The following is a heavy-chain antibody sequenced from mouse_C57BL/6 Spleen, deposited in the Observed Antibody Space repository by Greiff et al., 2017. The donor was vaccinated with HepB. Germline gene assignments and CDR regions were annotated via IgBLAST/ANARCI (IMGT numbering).Heavy chain of an antibody. Sequence: LQESGPELVKPGASVKISCKASGYSFTDYNMNWVKQSNGKSLEWIGVINPNYGTTSYNQKFKGKATLTVDQSSSTAYMQLNSLTSEDSAVYYCARRWYYGSSYEAAMDYWGQGTSVTVSS. D-gene: IGHD1-1*01. V-gene: IGHV1-39*01. J-gene: IGHJ4*01. CDR1: GYSFTDYN. CDR3: ARRWYYGSSYEAAMDY. CDR2: INPNYGTT.